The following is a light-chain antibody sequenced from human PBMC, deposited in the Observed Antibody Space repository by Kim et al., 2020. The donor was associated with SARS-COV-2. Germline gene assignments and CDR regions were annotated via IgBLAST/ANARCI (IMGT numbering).Light chain of an antibody. J-gene: IGLJ2*01. Sequence: GKTVTTSGTRSNGSIDDNYVRWYQQRPGSVPTAVIYADDQIPSGVSDRFSGSIDNSANSASLTISGLRTEDEADYYCQSYNRDNVLFGGGTQLTVL. CDR2: ADD. CDR3: QSYNRDNVL. CDR1: NGSIDDNY. V-gene: IGLV6-57*03.